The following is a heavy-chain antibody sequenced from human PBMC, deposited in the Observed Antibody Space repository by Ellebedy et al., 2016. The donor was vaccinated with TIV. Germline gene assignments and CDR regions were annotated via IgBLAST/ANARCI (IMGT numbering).Heavy chain of an antibody. CDR3: ARDRMGSYEY. CDR2: INPKTGDI. D-gene: IGHD3-10*01. J-gene: IGHJ4*02. CDR1: GYIFTDHR. Sequence: AASVKVSCKASGYIFTDHRVDWVRHAPGQGLEWMGWINPKTGDIHYVQRFQGRVTMTRDTSITTVYMELDRLTSDDTAVYYCARDRMGSYEYWGQGTRVTVSS. V-gene: IGHV1-2*02.